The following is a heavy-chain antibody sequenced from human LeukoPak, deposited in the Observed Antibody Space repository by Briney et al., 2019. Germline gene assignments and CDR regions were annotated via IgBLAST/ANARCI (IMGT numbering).Heavy chain of an antibody. J-gene: IGHJ4*02. Sequence: SETLSLTCSVSGGSLSSHYWSWMRQSAGKGLEWIGRIYTSGSTNYNPSLKSRVTISVDTSKNQFSLKLSSVTAADTAMYYCARGRVEMATIDFDYWGQGTLVTVSS. CDR3: ARGRVEMATIDFDY. V-gene: IGHV4-4*07. CDR2: IYTSGST. D-gene: IGHD5-24*01. CDR1: GGSLSSHY.